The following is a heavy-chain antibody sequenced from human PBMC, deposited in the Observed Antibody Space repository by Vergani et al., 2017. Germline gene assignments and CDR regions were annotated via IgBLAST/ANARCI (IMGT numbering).Heavy chain of an antibody. Sequence: QVQLVQSGAEVKKPGASVKVSCKASGYTFTSYDINWVRQATGQGLEWMGWMNPNSGNTGYAQKFQGRVTMTRNTSISTVYMALSSLRSEDTAVYYCARDPYYYGSGSDNWFDPWGQGTLVTVSS. CDR3: ARDPYYYGSGSDNWFDP. J-gene: IGHJ5*02. CDR2: MNPNSGNT. D-gene: IGHD3-10*01. CDR1: GYTFTSYD. V-gene: IGHV1-8*01.